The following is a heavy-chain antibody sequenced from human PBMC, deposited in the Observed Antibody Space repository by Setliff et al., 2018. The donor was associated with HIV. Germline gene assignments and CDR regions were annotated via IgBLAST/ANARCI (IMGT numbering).Heavy chain of an antibody. J-gene: IGHJ4*02. CDR2: IKQDGSEK. D-gene: IGHD4-17*01. V-gene: IGHV3-7*03. CDR3: ARDKDEDYGSTSFDY. CDR1: GFTFSDYW. Sequence: PGGSLRLSCAASGFTFSDYWMTWVRQAPGKGLEWVANIKQDGSEKYCVDSVKGRFTISRDNAKNSLYLQMNSVRADDTAVYYCARDKDEDYGSTSFDYWGQGILVTVSS.